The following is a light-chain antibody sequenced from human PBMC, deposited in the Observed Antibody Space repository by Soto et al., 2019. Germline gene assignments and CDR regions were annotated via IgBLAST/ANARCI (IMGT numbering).Light chain of an antibody. CDR2: GAS. J-gene: IGKJ4*01. Sequence: EIRMTHSPATLSVSPGERATLSCRSSQSVSNNLAWYQQKPGQAPRLLMYGASTRATGIPARFSGSGSGTEFTLTISSLQSEDCEIYYCQHYHTWPITFGGGTKVDIK. CDR1: QSVSNN. CDR3: QHYHTWPIT. V-gene: IGKV3-15*01.